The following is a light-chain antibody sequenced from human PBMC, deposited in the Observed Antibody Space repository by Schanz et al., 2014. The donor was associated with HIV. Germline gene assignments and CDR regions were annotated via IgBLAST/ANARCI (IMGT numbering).Light chain of an antibody. CDR3: GALSTSDAPV. Sequence: QSALTQPASVSGSPGQSITISCTGTSSDVGSYNLVSWYQQHPGKAPKLMIYEGSKRPSGVSNRFSGSRSGNTASLTIFDLQPEDEADYYCGALSTSDAPVFGTGTKLTVL. CDR1: SSDVGSYNL. CDR2: EGS. V-gene: IGLV2-14*02. J-gene: IGLJ1*01.